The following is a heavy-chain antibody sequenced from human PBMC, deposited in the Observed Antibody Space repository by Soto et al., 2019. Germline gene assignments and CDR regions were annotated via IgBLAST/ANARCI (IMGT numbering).Heavy chain of an antibody. CDR1: GFTFSIYA. D-gene: IGHD5-12*01. CDR3: VKDRALRDGYKTQPGS. CDR2: VSTNGGTS. J-gene: IGHJ5*02. Sequence: GGSLRLSCSASGFTFSIYAMHWVRQAPGKGLEYVSAVSTNGGTSYYADSVKGRFTISRDNSRNTLYLQMNSLRPEDTAVYYCVKDRALRDGYKTQPGSWGLGTLVTVS. V-gene: IGHV3-64D*06.